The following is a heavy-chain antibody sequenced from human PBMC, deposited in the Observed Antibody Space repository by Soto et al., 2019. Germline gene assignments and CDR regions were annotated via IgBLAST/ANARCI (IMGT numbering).Heavy chain of an antibody. J-gene: IGHJ4*02. CDR3: ARAPTYCSSTNCYTHYSSPPFDY. V-gene: IGHV5-51*01. CDR2: IYPGDSDT. Sequence: GESLKISCKGSGYSFTSYWIGWVRQMPGKGLEWMGIIYPGDSDTRYSPSFQGQVTISADKSISTAYLQWSSLKASDTAMYYCARAPTYCSSTNCYTHYSSPPFDYWGQGTLVTVSS. D-gene: IGHD2-2*02. CDR1: GYSFTSYW.